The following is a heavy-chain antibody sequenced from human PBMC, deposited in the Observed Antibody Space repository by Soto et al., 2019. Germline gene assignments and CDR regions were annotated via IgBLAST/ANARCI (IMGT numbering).Heavy chain of an antibody. CDR2: INSDGSST. Sequence: GGSLRLSCAASGFTFSSYWMHWVRQAPGKGLVRVSRINSDGSSTSYADSVKGRFTISRDNAKNTLYLQMNSLRAEDTAVYYCARDSSPYDNLRDWGQGTLVTVSS. CDR1: GFTFSSYW. J-gene: IGHJ4*02. CDR3: ARDSSPYDNLRD. D-gene: IGHD1-1*01. V-gene: IGHV3-74*01.